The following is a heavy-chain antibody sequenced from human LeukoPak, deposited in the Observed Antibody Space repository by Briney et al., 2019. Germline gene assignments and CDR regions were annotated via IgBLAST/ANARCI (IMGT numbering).Heavy chain of an antibody. CDR3: ARPTSTMIVVAALDY. V-gene: IGHV3-30-3*01. CDR1: GFTFSSYA. J-gene: IGHJ4*02. D-gene: IGHD3-22*01. Sequence: GSLRLSCAASGFTFSSYAMHWVRQAPGKGLEWVAVISYDGSNKYYADSVKGRFTISRDNSKNTLYLQMNSLRAEDTAVYYCARPTSTMIVVAALDYWGQGTLVTVSS. CDR2: ISYDGSNK.